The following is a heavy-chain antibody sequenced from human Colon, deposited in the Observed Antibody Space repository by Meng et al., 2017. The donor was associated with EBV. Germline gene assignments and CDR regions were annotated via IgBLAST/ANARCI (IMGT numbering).Heavy chain of an antibody. CDR1: GGSISSGGYY. CDR3: ARGPSRWLQFSFDY. CDR2: IYYSGST. V-gene: IGHV4-31*03. Sequence: VQLQESGPGLVKPPQTLSLTCTVSGGSISSGGYYWSWIRQHPGKGLEWIGYIYYSGSTYYNPSLKSRVTISIDTSKNQFSLKLSSVTAADTAVYYCARGPSRWLQFSFDYWGQGTLVTVSS. D-gene: IGHD5-24*01. J-gene: IGHJ4*02.